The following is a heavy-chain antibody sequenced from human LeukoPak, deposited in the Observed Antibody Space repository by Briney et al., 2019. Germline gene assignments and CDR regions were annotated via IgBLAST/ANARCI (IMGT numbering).Heavy chain of an antibody. CDR1: GGSMSSYY. CDR3: ARVRDRSLNNWFDP. Sequence: SETLSLTCTVSGGSMSSYYWSWIRQPPGKRLEWIGYIYCSGNTNSNPSLKSRVTISVDTSKNQFSLNLSSVTAADTAVYYCARVRDRSLNNWFDPWGQGTLVTVSS. D-gene: IGHD3-22*01. CDR2: IYCSGNT. J-gene: IGHJ5*02. V-gene: IGHV4-59*01.